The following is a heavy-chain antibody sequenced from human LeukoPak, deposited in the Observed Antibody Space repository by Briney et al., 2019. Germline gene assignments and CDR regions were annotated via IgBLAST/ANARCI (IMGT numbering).Heavy chain of an antibody. CDR1: GYSISSDYY. D-gene: IGHD2-15*01. CDR3: ARDCSGGSCYYYYYGMDV. V-gene: IGHV4-38-2*02. CDR2: IYHSGST. J-gene: IGHJ6*02. Sequence: PSETLSLTCTVSGYSISSDYYWGWTRQPPGKGLEWIGSIYHSGSTYYNPSLKSRVTISVDTSKNQFSLKLSSVTAADTAVYYCARDCSGGSCYYYYYGMDVWGQGTTVTVSS.